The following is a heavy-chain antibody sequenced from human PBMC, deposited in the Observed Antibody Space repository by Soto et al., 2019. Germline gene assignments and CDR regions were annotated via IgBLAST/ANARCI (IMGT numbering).Heavy chain of an antibody. J-gene: IGHJ4*02. CDR2: VSDYNRNT. V-gene: IGHV1-18*01. CDR3: ARERQWDALPY. Sequence: VQLVQSGAEVKKPGASVKVSCEAYGYTFRNYGITWVRQAPGQGLEWIGWVSDYNRNTNYAQKFQDRVTMTTNTSSRIADLELRRLRIDDTAVYYCARERQWDALPYWGQGTLVVVSP. D-gene: IGHD1-26*01. CDR1: GYTFRNYG.